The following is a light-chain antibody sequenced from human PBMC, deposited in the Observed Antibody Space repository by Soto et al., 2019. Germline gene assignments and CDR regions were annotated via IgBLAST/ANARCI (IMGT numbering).Light chain of an antibody. CDR1: SSDVGGYNY. J-gene: IGLJ2*01. CDR3: SSYAGSNTFI. CDR2: EVS. V-gene: IGLV2-8*01. Sequence: QSALTQPPSASGYPGQSVTISCTGTSSDVGGYNYVSWYQQYPGKAPKLMIYEVSKGPSGVPDRFSGSKSGNTASLTVSGLQAEDEADYYCSSYAGSNTFIFGGGTKLTVL.